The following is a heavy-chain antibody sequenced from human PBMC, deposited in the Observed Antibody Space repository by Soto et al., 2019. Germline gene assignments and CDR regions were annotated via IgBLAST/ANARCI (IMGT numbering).Heavy chain of an antibody. CDR3: ARDFGSDLSAPGAVFDY. J-gene: IGHJ4*02. Sequence: QVQLVQSGGEVVQPGASVKVSCKASGYFFTSYGISWVRQAPGQGLEWMGWISPYNGNTKYAQNFQGRVTMTTDTSTYTAYMEVRRLRSDDPAVYYCARDFGSDLSAPGAVFDYWGQGTLVTVSS. CDR1: GYFFTSYG. CDR2: ISPYNGNT. V-gene: IGHV1-18*04. D-gene: IGHD3-3*01.